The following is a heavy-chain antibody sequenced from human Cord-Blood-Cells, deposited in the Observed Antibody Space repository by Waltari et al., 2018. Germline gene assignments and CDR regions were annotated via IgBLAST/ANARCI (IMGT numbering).Heavy chain of an antibody. J-gene: IGHJ4*02. V-gene: IGHV4-38-2*02. D-gene: IGHD2-2*01. Sequence: QVQLQESGPGLVKPSETLSLTCTVSGYSISSGYYWGWIRQPPGKGLEWIGSIYHRGSTYYNPSLKSRVTISVDTSKNQFSLKLSSVTAADTAVYYCARGPYCSSTSCYYFDYWGQGTLVTVSS. CDR3: ARGPYCSSTSCYYFDY. CDR1: GYSISSGYY. CDR2: IYHRGST.